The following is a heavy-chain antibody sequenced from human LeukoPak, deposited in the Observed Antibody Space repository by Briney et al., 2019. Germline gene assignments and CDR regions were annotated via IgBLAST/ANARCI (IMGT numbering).Heavy chain of an antibody. J-gene: IGHJ5*02. CDR2: ISSSSTYI. CDR3: ARAAADNWLDP. V-gene: IGHV3-21*01. D-gene: IGHD6-13*01. Sequence: GGSLRLSCTASGFTFSNYNMDWVRQAPGKGLEWVSSISSSSTYIYYADSVRGRFTISRDNAKNSLFLQMNNLRAEDTAVYYCARAAADNWLDPWGLGTLVTVSS. CDR1: GFTFSNYN.